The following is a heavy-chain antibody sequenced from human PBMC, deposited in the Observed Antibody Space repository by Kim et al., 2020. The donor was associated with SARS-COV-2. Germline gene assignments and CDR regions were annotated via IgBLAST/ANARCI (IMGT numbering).Heavy chain of an antibody. V-gene: IGHV5-51*01. CDR3: ARHQGRGGSYPDY. D-gene: IGHD1-26*01. J-gene: IGHJ4*02. Sequence: YSPSFQGQVTISADKSISTAYLQWSSLKASDTAMYYCARHQGRGGSYPDYWGQGTLVTVSS.